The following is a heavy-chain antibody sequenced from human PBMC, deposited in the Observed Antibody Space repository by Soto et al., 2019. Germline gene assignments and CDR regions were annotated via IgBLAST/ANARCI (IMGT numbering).Heavy chain of an antibody. D-gene: IGHD1-1*01. V-gene: IGHV1-69*06. CDR1: GDRFNTYA. Sequence: QVQLVQSGAEVRKPGSSVRVSCKASGDRFNTYAFNWVRQAPGQGLERRGGIITFFGAAMYAQKFQGRVTITADKFMTTAYMELSSLTSEDTADYYCARGGKERFRGSGMDVWGQGTTVTVSS. CDR3: ARGGKERFRGSGMDV. J-gene: IGHJ6*02. CDR2: IITFFGAA.